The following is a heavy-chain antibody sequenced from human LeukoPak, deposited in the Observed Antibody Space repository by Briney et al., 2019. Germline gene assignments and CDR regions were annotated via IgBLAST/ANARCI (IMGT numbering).Heavy chain of an antibody. Sequence: GGSLRLSCAASGFIFSQYSMNWVRQAPGKWLEWVSHIRSSSETFYADSVTGRFTISRDNARNSLYLQMNNLRGEDTAIYYCARDAGNSGYGCDLWGQGTLVTVSS. J-gene: IGHJ5*02. CDR1: GFIFSQYS. CDR2: IRSSSET. D-gene: IGHD5-12*01. V-gene: IGHV3-48*01. CDR3: ARDAGNSGYGCDL.